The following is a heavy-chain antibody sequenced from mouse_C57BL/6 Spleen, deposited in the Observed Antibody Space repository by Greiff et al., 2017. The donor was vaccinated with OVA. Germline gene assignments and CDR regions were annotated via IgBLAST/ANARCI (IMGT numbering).Heavy chain of an antibody. Sequence: EVKLVESGGGLVKPGGSLKLSCAASGFTFSSYAMSWVRQTPEKRLEWVATISAGGSYTYYPDNVKGRVTISRDNAKNNLYLQMSRLKSEDTAMYYCARVCGSSPYWYFDVWGTGTTVTVSS. CDR2: ISAGGSYT. V-gene: IGHV5-4*03. D-gene: IGHD1-1*01. CDR1: GFTFSSYA. CDR3: ARVCGSSPYWYFDV. J-gene: IGHJ1*03.